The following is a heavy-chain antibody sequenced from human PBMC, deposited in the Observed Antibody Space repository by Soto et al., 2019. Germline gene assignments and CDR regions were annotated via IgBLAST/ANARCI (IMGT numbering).Heavy chain of an antibody. J-gene: IGHJ5*02. V-gene: IGHV3-23*01. Sequence: GGSLRLSCAASGFTFSSYAMSWVRQAPGKGLEWVSAISGSGGSTYYADSVKGRFTISRDNSKNTLYLQMNSLRAEDTAVYYCAKDPYSSSSYNWFAPWGQGTLVTVSS. CDR1: GFTFSSYA. CDR2: ISGSGGST. CDR3: AKDPYSSSSYNWFAP. D-gene: IGHD6-6*01.